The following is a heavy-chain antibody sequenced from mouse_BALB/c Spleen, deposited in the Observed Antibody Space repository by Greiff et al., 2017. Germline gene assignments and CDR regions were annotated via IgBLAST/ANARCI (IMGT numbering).Heavy chain of an antibody. V-gene: IGHV2-2*02. CDR1: GFSLTSYG. D-gene: IGHD2-4*01. CDR3: ARNDPMITGYAMDY. Sequence: QVQLKQSGPGLVQPSQSLSITCTVSGFSLTSYGVHWVRQSPGKGLEWLGVIWSGGSTDYNAAFISRLSISKDNSKSQVFFKMNSLQANDTAIYYCARNDPMITGYAMDYWGQGTSVTVSS. CDR2: IWSGGST. J-gene: IGHJ4*01.